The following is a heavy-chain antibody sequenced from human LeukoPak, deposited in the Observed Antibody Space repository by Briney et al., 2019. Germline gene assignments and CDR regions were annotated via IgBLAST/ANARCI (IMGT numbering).Heavy chain of an antibody. V-gene: IGHV4-61*02. D-gene: IGHD5-18*01. Sequence: SETLSLTCTVSGGSITFGSYYWTWIRQPAGKGLEWIGRIYTSGRTFYNPSLKSRVTISVDTSKNQFSLKLSSVTAADTAVYYCARVAHTAMVGWGQGTLVTVSS. J-gene: IGHJ4*02. CDR1: GGSITFGSYY. CDR3: ARVAHTAMVG. CDR2: IYTSGRT.